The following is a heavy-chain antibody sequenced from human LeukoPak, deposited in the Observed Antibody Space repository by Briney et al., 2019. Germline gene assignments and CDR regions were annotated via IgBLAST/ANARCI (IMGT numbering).Heavy chain of an antibody. CDR1: GFSFSDSY. CDR2: ITSSGTTT. D-gene: IGHD4/OR15-4a*01. V-gene: IGHV3-11*01. J-gene: IGHJ4*02. CDR3: ARDPDYGDPY. Sequence: AGSLRLSCSASGFSFSDSYMSWFRLSPQKGLEWIAYITSSGTTTEYADSVKGRFTISRVNAKSSLYLQMNSLRPEDTAVYYCARDPDYGDPYWGQGTLVTVSS.